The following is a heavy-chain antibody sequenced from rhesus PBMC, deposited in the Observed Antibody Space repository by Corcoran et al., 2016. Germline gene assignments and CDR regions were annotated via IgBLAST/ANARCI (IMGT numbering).Heavy chain of an antibody. Sequence: QVQLQESGPGLVKPSETLSLTCAVSGGSISSGYYYWSWIRQPPGKGLEWIGYITYSGSTSYNPSLKSRVTISRDTSKNQFSLKLSSVTAADTAVYYCARSSSWFNWYFDLWGPGTPITISS. CDR2: ITYSGST. D-gene: IGHD6-13*01. CDR3: ARSSSWFNWYFDL. V-gene: IGHV4-122*02. CDR1: GGSISSGYYY. J-gene: IGHJ2*01.